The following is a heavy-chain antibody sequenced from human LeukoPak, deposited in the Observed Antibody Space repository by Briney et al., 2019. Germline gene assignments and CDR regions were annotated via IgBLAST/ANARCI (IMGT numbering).Heavy chain of an antibody. CDR2: IYYSGSA. J-gene: IGHJ6*03. Sequence: SQTLSLTCTVSGGSVSSGGYYWSWVRQHPGKGLEWIGYIYYSGSAYYNPSLKSRVTISLDTSKNHFSLTLSSVTAADTAVYYCASALYYFYMDVWGKGTTVTVSS. CDR1: GGSVSSGGYY. V-gene: IGHV4-31*03. CDR3: ASALYYFYMDV.